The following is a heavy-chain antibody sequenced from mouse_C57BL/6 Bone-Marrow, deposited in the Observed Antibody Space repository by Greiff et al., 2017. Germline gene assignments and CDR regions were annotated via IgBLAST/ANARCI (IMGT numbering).Heavy chain of an antibody. CDR1: GFTFSDYY. CDR2: INYDGSST. J-gene: IGHJ1*03. CDR3: ARGEATVVATDWYFDV. D-gene: IGHD1-1*01. Sequence: EVNLVESEGGLVQPGSSMKLSCTASGFTFSDYYMAWVRQVPEKGLEWVANINYDGSSTYYLDSLKSRFIISRDNAKNILYLQMSSLKSEDTATYYCARGEATVVATDWYFDVWGTGTTVTVSS. V-gene: IGHV5-16*01.